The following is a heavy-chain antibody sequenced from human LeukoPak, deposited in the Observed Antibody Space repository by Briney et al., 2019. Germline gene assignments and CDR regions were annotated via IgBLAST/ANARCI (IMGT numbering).Heavy chain of an antibody. CDR1: QYTLTDYY. D-gene: IGHD7-27*01. J-gene: IGHJ4*02. V-gene: IGHV1-2*02. CDR3: ARAKANWGSGDY. CDR2: INPNTGGA. Sequence: ASVKVSCKASQYTLTDYYVHWVRQAPGQGLEWMGWINPNTGGANYAQKFQGRVTMTRDTSISIGYLDLSGLRSDDTAVYYCARAKANWGSGDYWGQGTLVTVSS.